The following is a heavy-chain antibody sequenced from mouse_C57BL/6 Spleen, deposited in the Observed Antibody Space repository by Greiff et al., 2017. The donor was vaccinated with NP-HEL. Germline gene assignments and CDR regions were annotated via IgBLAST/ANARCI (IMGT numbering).Heavy chain of an antibody. V-gene: IGHV5-4*01. Sequence: EVKLMESGGGLVKPGGSLKLSCAASGFTFSSYAMSWVRQTPEKRLEWVATISDGGSYTYYPDNVKGRFTISRDNAKNNLYLQMSHLKSEDTAMYYCAREDETGTFFDYWGQGTTLTVSS. J-gene: IGHJ2*01. CDR3: AREDETGTFFDY. CDR1: GFTFSSYA. CDR2: ISDGGSYT. D-gene: IGHD4-1*01.